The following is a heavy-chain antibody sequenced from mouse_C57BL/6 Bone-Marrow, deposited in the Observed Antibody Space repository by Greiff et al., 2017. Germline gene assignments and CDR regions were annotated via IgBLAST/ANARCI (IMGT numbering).Heavy chain of an antibody. CDR2: ISNLAYSI. CDR3: ARAPGGAMDY. V-gene: IGHV5-15*01. CDR1: GFTFSDYG. J-gene: IGHJ4*01. D-gene: IGHD3-1*01. Sequence: EVMLVESGGGLVQPGGSLKLSCAASGFTFSDYGMAWVRQAPRKGPEWVAFISNLAYSIYYADTVTGRFTISRENAKNTLYLEMSSLRSEDTAMYYCARAPGGAMDYCGQGTSVTVSS.